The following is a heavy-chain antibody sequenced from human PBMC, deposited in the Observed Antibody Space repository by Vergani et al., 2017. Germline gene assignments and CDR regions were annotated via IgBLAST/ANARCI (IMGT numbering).Heavy chain of an antibody. CDR2: ISGSGGST. J-gene: IGHJ5*02. D-gene: IGHD2-21*02. V-gene: IGHV3-23*01. CDR3: ARDGGAYCGGDCYSNWFDP. Sequence: EVQLLESGGGLVQPGGSLRLSCAASGFTFSSYAMSWVRQAPGKGLEWVSAISGSGGSTYYADSGKGRFTISRDNSKNTLYLQMNSLRAEDTAVYYCARDGGAYCGGDCYSNWFDPWGQGTLVTVSS. CDR1: GFTFSSYA.